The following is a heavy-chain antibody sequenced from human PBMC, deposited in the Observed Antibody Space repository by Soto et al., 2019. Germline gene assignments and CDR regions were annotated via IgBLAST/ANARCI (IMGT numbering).Heavy chain of an antibody. CDR1: GFIFSDAW. J-gene: IGHJ6*02. D-gene: IGHD1-1*01. Sequence: PGGSLRLSCAASGFIFSDAWMSWVRQAPGKGLEWVGRIKSRSDGGATDYAAPVKGRFTISRDDSKNTLYLQMNSLRAEDTAVYYCAKEGDSTGTRGDYYGMDVWGQGTTVPVSS. CDR3: AKEGDSTGTRGDYYGMDV. CDR2: IKSRSDGGAT. V-gene: IGHV3-15*01.